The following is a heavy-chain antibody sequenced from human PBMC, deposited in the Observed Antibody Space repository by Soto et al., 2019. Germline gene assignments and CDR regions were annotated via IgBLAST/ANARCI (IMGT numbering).Heavy chain of an antibody. J-gene: IGHJ4*02. D-gene: IGHD1-1*01. CDR1: GYIFTTFG. CDR2: ISAYNGNR. Sequence: QVQLVQSGAEVRKPGASVKVSCKASGYIFTTFGIGWVRQAPGQGLEWMGWISAYNGNRNFAQNVRDRVTMTTDTSTNTGHMELRSLRSDDTAVYYCARDGGTGLDYWGQGTLVTVSS. CDR3: ARDGGTGLDY. V-gene: IGHV1-18*01.